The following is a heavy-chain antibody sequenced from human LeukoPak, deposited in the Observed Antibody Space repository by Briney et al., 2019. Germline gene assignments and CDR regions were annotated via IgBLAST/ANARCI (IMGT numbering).Heavy chain of an antibody. CDR3: ARAPIQLWGVNWFDP. CDR2: ISAYNGNT. D-gene: IGHD5-18*01. CDR1: GYTFTSYG. J-gene: IGHJ5*02. V-gene: IGHV1-18*01. Sequence: GASVKVSCKASGYTFTSYGISWVRQAPGQGLEWMGWISAYNGNTNYAQKLQGRVTMTTDTSTSTAYMELRSLRSDDTAVYYCARAPIQLWGVNWFDPWGQGTLVTVSS.